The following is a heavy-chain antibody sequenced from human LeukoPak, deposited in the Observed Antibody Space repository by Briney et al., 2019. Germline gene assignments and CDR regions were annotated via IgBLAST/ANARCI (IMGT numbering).Heavy chain of an antibody. CDR3: ARTSLAAAGKGFDY. Sequence: PSQTLSLTCAVSGGSISSGGYSWSWIRQPPGKGLEWIGYIYHSGSTYYNPSLKSRVTISVDRSKNQISLKLSSVTAADTAVYYCARTSLAAAGKGFDYWGQGTLVTVSS. CDR2: IYHSGST. D-gene: IGHD6-13*01. J-gene: IGHJ4*02. V-gene: IGHV4-30-2*01. CDR1: GGSISSGGYS.